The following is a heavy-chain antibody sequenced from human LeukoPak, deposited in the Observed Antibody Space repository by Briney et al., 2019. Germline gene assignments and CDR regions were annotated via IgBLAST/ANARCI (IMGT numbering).Heavy chain of an antibody. J-gene: IGHJ4*02. CDR2: IYYSGST. D-gene: IGHD1-26*01. CDR3: ARHWGEGGSYLTDY. V-gene: IGHV4-39*01. Sequence: SETLSLSCTVSGGSFSSNVNYWVWIRQPPGKGLEWIGSIYYSGSTYYNPSLKSRVTISVDTSKNQFSLKLSSVTAADTAVYYCARHWGEGGSYLTDYWGQGTLVTVSS. CDR1: GGSFSSNVNY.